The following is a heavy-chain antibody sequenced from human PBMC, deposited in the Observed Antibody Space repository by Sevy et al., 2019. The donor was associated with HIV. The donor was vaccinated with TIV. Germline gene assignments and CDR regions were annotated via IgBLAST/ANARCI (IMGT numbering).Heavy chain of an antibody. V-gene: IGHV1-18*01. CDR1: GYSFSNYG. J-gene: IGHJ4*02. CDR3: ARGNPPGGF. Sequence: ASVKVSCKASGYSFSNYGITWLRQAPGQGLAWMGWISGYSGNIRYSQKVQGRLTMTSDTSPSTAYMERTSLESDDTATYYCARGNPPGGFWGQGTLVTVSS. D-gene: IGHD3-10*01. CDR2: ISGYSGNI.